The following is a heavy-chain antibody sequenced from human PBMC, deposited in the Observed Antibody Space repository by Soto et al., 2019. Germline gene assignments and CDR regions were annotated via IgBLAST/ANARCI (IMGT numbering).Heavy chain of an antibody. CDR1: GDTLSEGA. CDR3: ATEKDRCFLDIFHI. J-gene: IGHJ3*02. V-gene: IGHV1-24*01. CDR2: FDVEEDGA. Sequence: QVQLVQSGAEVRKPGASVKVSCKVSGDTLSEGAIHWVRQAPGKGLEWVGGFDVEEDGAVYAQKFQGRAIMTEDASTDTDYLELSRLTSDDTAMYYCATEKDRCFLDIFHIWGQGTMVIVSS. D-gene: IGHD3-10*02.